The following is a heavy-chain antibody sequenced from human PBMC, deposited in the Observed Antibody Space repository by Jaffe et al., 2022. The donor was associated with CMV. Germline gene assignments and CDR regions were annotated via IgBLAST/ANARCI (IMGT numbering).Heavy chain of an antibody. CDR1: GGSISSSSYY. CDR2: IYYSGST. J-gene: IGHJ5*02. Sequence: QLQLQESGPGLVKPSETLSLTCTVSGGSISSSSYYWGWIRQPPGKGLEWIGSIYYSGSTYYNPSLKSRVTISVDTSKNQFSLKLSSVTAADTAVYYCARHNQWLTGWFDPWGQGTLVTVSS. CDR3: ARHNQWLTGWFDP. V-gene: IGHV4-39*01. D-gene: IGHD6-19*01.